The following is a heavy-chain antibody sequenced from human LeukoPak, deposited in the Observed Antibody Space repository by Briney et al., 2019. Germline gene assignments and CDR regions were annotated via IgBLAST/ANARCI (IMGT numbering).Heavy chain of an antibody. Sequence: ASVKVSCKASGYTFTGYYMHWVRQAPGQGLEWMGWINPNSGGTNYAQKFQGRVTMTRDTSISTAHMELSRLRSDDTAVYYCARPRYYDSSGYWGFDYWGQGTLVTVSS. CDR2: INPNSGGT. D-gene: IGHD3-22*01. CDR3: ARPRYYDSSGYWGFDY. J-gene: IGHJ4*02. CDR1: GYTFTGYY. V-gene: IGHV1-2*02.